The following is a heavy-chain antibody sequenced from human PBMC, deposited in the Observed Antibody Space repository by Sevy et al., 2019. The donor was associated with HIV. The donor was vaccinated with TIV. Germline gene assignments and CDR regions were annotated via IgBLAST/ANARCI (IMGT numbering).Heavy chain of an antibody. CDR3: ARPYGSGSWEAFDV. J-gene: IGHJ3*01. V-gene: IGHV3-21*01. D-gene: IGHD3-10*01. CDR1: GFNFDSYT. CDR2: ISGSSNYI. Sequence: GGSLRLSCAASGFNFDSYTMNWVRQAPGQGLEWVSSISGSSNYIYYADSLKGRFTISRDNAKNSVYLQMHSLRVDDTAVYFYARPYGSGSWEAFDVWGQGTVVTVSS.